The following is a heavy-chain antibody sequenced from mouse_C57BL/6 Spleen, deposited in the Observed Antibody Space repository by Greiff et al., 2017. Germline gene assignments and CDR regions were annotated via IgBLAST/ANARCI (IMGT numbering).Heavy chain of an antibody. V-gene: IGHV1-26*01. CDR1: GYTFTDYY. CDR3: ARENDPEGY. J-gene: IGHJ2*01. Sequence: VQLQQSGPELVKPGASVKISCKASGYTFTDYYMNWVKQSHGKSLEWIGDINPNNGGTSYNQKFKGKATLTVDKSSSTAYMELRSLTSEDSAVYYCARENDPEGYWGQGTTLTVSS. CDR2: INPNNGGT.